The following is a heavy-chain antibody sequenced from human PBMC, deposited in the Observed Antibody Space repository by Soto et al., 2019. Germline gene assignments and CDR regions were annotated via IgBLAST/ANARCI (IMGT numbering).Heavy chain of an antibody. CDR1: GDSVSSNSAA. CDR2: TYYRSKWYN. J-gene: IGHJ3*02. D-gene: IGHD3-3*01. V-gene: IGHV6-1*01. Sequence: SQTLSLTCAISGDSVSSNSAAWNWIRQSPSRGLEWLGRTYYRSKWYNDYAVSVKSRITINPDTYKNQFSLQLNSVTPEDTDVYYCARVVFEVVITKSQNDAFDIWGQRKMVTVSS. CDR3: ARVVFEVVITKSQNDAFDI.